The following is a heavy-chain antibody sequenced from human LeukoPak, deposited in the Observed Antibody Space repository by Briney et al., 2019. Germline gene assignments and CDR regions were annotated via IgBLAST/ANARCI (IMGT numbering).Heavy chain of an antibody. CDR3: ARDRYCTNGVCYLIGYQAYFDY. CDR1: GYTFTGYY. V-gene: IGHV1-2*02. CDR2: INPNNSGT. D-gene: IGHD2-8*01. Sequence: ASVKVSCKASGYTFTGYYMHWVRQAPGQGLEWMGWINPNNSGTNYAQKFQGRVTMTRDTSISTAYMELSRLRSDDTAVYYCARDRYCTNGVCYLIGYQAYFDYLGQGTLVTVSS. J-gene: IGHJ4*02.